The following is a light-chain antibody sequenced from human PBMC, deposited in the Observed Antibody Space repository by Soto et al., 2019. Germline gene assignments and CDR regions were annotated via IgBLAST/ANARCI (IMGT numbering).Light chain of an antibody. V-gene: IGKV3-11*01. Sequence: EIVLTQSPAILSLSPGERAPLSCRASQSVSSYLAWYQQKPGQAPRLLIYDASNRATGIPARFSGSGSGTDFTLTSSSLAPEDAAVYYCQQRSNRLTFGGGTKVEI. CDR1: QSVSSY. CDR2: DAS. CDR3: QQRSNRLT. J-gene: IGKJ4*01.